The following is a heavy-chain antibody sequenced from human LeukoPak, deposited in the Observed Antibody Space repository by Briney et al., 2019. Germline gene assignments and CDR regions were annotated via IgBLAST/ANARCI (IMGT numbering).Heavy chain of an antibody. CDR1: GFTFSNYW. D-gene: IGHD3-3*01. J-gene: IGHJ4*02. CDR3: GRSGDFWSGSGVAY. V-gene: IGHV3-74*01. Sequence: QPGGSLRLSCAASGFTFSNYWMYWVRQAPGKGLVWVSQIKSDGNITNYADSVKGRFTISRDNAKNTLFLQMNSLGAEDTAVYYCGRSGDFWSGSGVAYWGQGTLVTVSS. CDR2: IKSDGNIT.